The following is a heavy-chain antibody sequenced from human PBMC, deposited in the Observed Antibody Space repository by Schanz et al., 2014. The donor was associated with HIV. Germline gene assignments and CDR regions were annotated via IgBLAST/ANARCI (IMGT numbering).Heavy chain of an antibody. V-gene: IGHV1-69*01. CDR1: GGTFINYA. J-gene: IGHJ4*02. CDR3: ARRALYYYDSTGYYHLDY. D-gene: IGHD3-22*01. CDR2: IIPLFGTS. Sequence: QVQLVQSGAEVKKPGSSVKVFCRASGGTFINYAFSWVRQAPGQGLEWMGGIIPLFGTSNYAQKFQGRATITADESTSTAYMELSSLRSEDTAVYYCARRALYYYDSTGYYHLDYWGQGTLVTVSS.